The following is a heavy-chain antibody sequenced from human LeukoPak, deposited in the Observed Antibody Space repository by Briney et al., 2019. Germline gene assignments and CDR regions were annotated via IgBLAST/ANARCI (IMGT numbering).Heavy chain of an antibody. Sequence: KPSETLSVTCMVSVGSITISRYYCGWIRQPPGKGLEWIGSIYYSGSTYYNPSLKSRVTISVDTSKNQFSLKLSSVTAADTAVYSCAGVDFDYQGQGTLVTVSS. J-gene: IGHJ4*02. CDR2: IYYSGST. V-gene: IGHV4-39*01. CDR1: VGSITISRYY. CDR3: AGVDFDY.